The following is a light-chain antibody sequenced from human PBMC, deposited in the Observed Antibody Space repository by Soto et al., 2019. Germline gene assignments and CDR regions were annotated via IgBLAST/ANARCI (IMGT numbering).Light chain of an antibody. CDR2: EVS. J-gene: IGLJ2*01. Sequence: QSAPTQPPSASGSPGQSATISCTGTSSDVGGYNYVSWYQQYPGKAPKLMIYEVSKRPSGVPDRFSGSKSGNTASLTVSGLQAEHQADYYCSSYAGSRTRLFAGGTKLTVL. CDR1: SSDVGGYNY. CDR3: SSYAGSRTRL. V-gene: IGLV2-8*01.